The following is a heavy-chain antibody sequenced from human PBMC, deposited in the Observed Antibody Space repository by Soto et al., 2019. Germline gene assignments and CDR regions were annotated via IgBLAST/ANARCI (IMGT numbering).Heavy chain of an antibody. CDR3: AKNGLDNSPSAIDS. CDR1: GFTFRNNV. CDR2: ITGSGRDT. Sequence: GGSLRLSCAASGFTFRNNVLSWVRQAPGKGLDWVSGITGSGRDTYYADSVKGRFTISKDNSKNMVFLQMNSLRAEDTALYYCAKNGLDNSPSAIDSWGPGTLVTVSS. V-gene: IGHV3-23*01. J-gene: IGHJ4*02. D-gene: IGHD2-8*01.